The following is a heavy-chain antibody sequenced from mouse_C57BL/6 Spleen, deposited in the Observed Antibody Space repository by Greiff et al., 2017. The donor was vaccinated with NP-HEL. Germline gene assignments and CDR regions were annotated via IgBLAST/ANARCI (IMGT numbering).Heavy chain of an antibody. J-gene: IGHJ3*01. Sequence: VKLMESGAELARPGASVKMSCKASGYTFTSYTMHWVKQRPGQGLEWIGYINPSSGYTKYNQKFKDKATLTADKSSSTAYMQLSSLTSEDSAVYYCARSGAAQATFAYWGQGTLVTVSA. CDR1: GYTFTSYT. D-gene: IGHD3-2*02. CDR2: INPSSGYT. V-gene: IGHV1-4*01. CDR3: ARSGAAQATFAY.